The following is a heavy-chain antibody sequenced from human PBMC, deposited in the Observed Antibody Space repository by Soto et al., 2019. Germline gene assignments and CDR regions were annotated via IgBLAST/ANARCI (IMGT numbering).Heavy chain of an antibody. CDR3: ARDIMKQGDYLQY. CDR2: INSDGSST. CDR1: VFTFSSYW. J-gene: IGHJ4*02. V-gene: IGHV3-74*01. Sequence: PVGSLRLSCASSVFTFSSYWMHCVRQSPGKGLVWVSRINSDGSSTSYADSVKGRFTISRDNAKNTLYLQMNSLRAEDTAVYYCARDIMKQGDYLQYWGQGTLVNVS. D-gene: IGHD4-17*01.